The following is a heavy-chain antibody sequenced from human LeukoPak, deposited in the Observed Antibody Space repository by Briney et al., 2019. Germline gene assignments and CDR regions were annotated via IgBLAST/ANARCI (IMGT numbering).Heavy chain of an antibody. CDR1: GFTFSSYA. CDR3: AKGYDSSGYYFNSHDY. D-gene: IGHD3-22*01. J-gene: IGHJ4*02. V-gene: IGHV3-23*01. CDR2: ISGSGGNT. Sequence: GGSLRLSCAASGFTFSSYAMSWVRQAPGEGLEWVSTISGSGGNTYYADSVKGRFTISRDNSKNTLYLQMNSLRAEDTAVYYCAKGYDSSGYYFNSHDYWGQGTLVTVSS.